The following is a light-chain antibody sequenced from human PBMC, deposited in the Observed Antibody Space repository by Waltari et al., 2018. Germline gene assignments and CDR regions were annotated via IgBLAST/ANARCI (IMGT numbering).Light chain of an antibody. CDR1: SNNVGNQV. CDR2: RNN. Sequence: QAGLTQPPSVSKGLRQTATLPCPGTSNNVGNQVAPWRQQHQGHPPKLLSYRNNNRPSGISERFSASRSGNTASLTITGLQPEDEADYYCSAWDSNLSAWLFGGGTKLTVL. J-gene: IGLJ3*02. CDR3: SAWDSNLSAWL. V-gene: IGLV10-54*04.